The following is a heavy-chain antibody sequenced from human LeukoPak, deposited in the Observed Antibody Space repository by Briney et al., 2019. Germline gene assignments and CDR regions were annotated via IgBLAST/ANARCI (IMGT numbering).Heavy chain of an antibody. V-gene: IGHV4-38-2*02. CDR3: ARGRYSSGWYGKHFQY. Sequence: SETLSLTCTVSGYSISSGYYWGWIRQPPGKGLEWIGSIYHSGSTNYNPSLKSRVTISVDTSKNQFSLKLSSVTAADTAVYYCARGRYSSGWYGKHFQYWGQGTLVTVSS. CDR1: GYSISSGYY. D-gene: IGHD6-19*01. J-gene: IGHJ4*02. CDR2: IYHSGST.